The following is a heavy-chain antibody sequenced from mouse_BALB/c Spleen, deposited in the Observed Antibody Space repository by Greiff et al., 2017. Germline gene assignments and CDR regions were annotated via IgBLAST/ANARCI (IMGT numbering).Heavy chain of an antibody. D-gene: IGHD2-1*01. CDR1: GFTFSDYY. CDR3: ARDDGNSSWFAY. Sequence: EVKLQESGGGLVKPGGSLKLSCAASGFTFSDYYMYWVRQTPEKRLEWVATISDGGSYTYYPDSVKGRFTISRDNAKNNLYLQMSSLKSEDTAMYYCARDDGNSSWFAYWGQGTLVTVSA. CDR2: ISDGGSYT. J-gene: IGHJ3*01. V-gene: IGHV5-4*02.